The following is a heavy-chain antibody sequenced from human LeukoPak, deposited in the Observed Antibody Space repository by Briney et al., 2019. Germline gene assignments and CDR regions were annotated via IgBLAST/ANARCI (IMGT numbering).Heavy chain of an antibody. V-gene: IGHV3-48*03. CDR1: GFTFSSYE. CDR3: ARDLGIAVAGIFDY. D-gene: IGHD6-19*01. Sequence: PGGSLRLSCAASGFTFSSYEMNWVRQAPGKGLEWVSYISSSGSTIYYADSVKGRFTISRDNAKNSLYLRMNSLRAEDTAVYYCARDLGIAVAGIFDYWGQGTLVTVSS. J-gene: IGHJ4*02. CDR2: ISSSGSTI.